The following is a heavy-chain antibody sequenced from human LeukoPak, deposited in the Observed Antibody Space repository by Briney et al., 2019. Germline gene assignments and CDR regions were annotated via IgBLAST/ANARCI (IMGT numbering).Heavy chain of an antibody. Sequence: PGGSLRLSCAASGFTFSSYEMNWVRQAPGKGLEWVSYISSSGSTIYYADSVKGRFTISRDNAKNSLYLQMNSLRAEDTAVYYCARVSLWFGESPWYFDLWGRGTLLTVSS. CDR3: ARVSLWFGESPWYFDL. CDR1: GFTFSSYE. V-gene: IGHV3-48*03. D-gene: IGHD3-10*01. CDR2: ISSSGSTI. J-gene: IGHJ2*01.